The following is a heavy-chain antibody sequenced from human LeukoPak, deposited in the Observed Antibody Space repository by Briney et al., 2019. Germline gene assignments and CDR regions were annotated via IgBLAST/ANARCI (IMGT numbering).Heavy chain of an antibody. D-gene: IGHD2-2*02. V-gene: IGHV1-8*01. CDR1: RYSFTSYD. CDR2: MNPHSGNT. J-gene: IGHJ6*02. Sequence: ASVKVSCKASRYSFTSYDINWVRQATGQGLEWLGWMNPHSGNTGSAQKFQGRVTMTRNTSISTAYMELSSLRSEDTAVYYCARGVEDIVVVPAAIGEPQKYYYYYGMDVWGQGTTVTVSS. CDR3: ARGVEDIVVVPAAIGEPQKYYYYYGMDV.